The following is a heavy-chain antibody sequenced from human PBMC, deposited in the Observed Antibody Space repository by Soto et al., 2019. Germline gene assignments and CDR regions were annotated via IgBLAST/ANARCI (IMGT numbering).Heavy chain of an antibody. CDR3: ARGGTICGVAGGQTYWFDP. D-gene: IGHD3-3*01. J-gene: IGHJ5*02. CDR1: GGTFSSYT. CDR2: IIPILGIA. Sequence: QVQLVQSVAEVKNPWSSVKVSCKASGGTFSSYTISWVRQAPGQGLEWMGRIIPILGIANYAQKFQGRVTSTAYKSTITAYWGLSSLRSEEPAVYYCARGGTICGVAGGQTYWFDPWVQGTLVTVSS. V-gene: IGHV1-69*02.